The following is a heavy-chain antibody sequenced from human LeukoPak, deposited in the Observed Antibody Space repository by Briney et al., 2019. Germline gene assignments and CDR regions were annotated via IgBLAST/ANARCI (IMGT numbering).Heavy chain of an antibody. Sequence: ASVKVSCKASGYTFTSYYIHWVRQAPGQGLEWMGIINPAGGSTTYAQKFQGSRLTLTRDTSTSTVYMELSSLRSEDTAVYYCAAAQNYYGSGREYFQHWGQGTLVTVSS. V-gene: IGHV1-46*01. D-gene: IGHD3-10*01. CDR2: INPAGGST. CDR1: GYTFTSYY. J-gene: IGHJ1*01. CDR3: AAAQNYYGSGREYFQH.